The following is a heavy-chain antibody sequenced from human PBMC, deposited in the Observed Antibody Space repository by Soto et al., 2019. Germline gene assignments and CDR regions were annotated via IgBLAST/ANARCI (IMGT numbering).Heavy chain of an antibody. Sequence: QVQLVQSGAEVREPGASVKVSCKASGYSFTSLAINWVRQTAGQGLEWMGWMQPSTGRTGYAQKFQGRVTMTRDTSINTAYRELTTLTPDDTAFYDWARGVSAAVDYWGQCTLVPVSS. J-gene: IGHJ4*02. CDR2: MQPSTGRT. CDR1: GYSFTSLA. V-gene: IGHV1-8*01. D-gene: IGHD6-19*01. CDR3: ARGVSAAVDY.